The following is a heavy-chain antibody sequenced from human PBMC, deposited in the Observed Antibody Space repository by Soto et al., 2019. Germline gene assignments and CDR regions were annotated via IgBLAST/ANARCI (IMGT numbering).Heavy chain of an antibody. J-gene: IGHJ5*02. CDR2: IWYDGSNK. CDR3: ARGGYGESSRFDP. Sequence: QVQLVESGGGVVQPGRSLRLSCAASGFTFSSYGMHWVRQAPGKRLEWVAVIWYDGSNKYYADSVKGRFTISRDNSKNTLYLQMNSLRAEDTAVYYCARGGYGESSRFDPWGQGTLVTVSS. V-gene: IGHV3-33*01. CDR1: GFTFSSYG. D-gene: IGHD4-17*01.